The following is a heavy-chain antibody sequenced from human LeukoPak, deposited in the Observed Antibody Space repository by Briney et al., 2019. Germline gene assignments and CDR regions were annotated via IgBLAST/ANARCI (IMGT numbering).Heavy chain of an antibody. CDR2: ISSSGSTI. D-gene: IGHD5-18*01. CDR3: ARGTIRYSYGYNYFDY. Sequence: GGSLRLSCAASGFTFSSYEINWVRQAPGKGLEGVSYISSSGSTIYYADSVKGRFTISRDNAKNSLYLQMNSLRAEDTAVYYCARGTIRYSYGYNYFDYWGQGTLVTVSS. CDR1: GFTFSSYE. J-gene: IGHJ4*02. V-gene: IGHV3-48*03.